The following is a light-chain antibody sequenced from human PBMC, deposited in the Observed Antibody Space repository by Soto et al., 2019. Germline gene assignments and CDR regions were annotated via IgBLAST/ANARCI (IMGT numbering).Light chain of an antibody. Sequence: DIQMTQSPSSLSASVGDRVTITCRASQGISNYVAWFQQKPGKAPKSLIYAASTLRSGVPPKFSGSGSGTDFTLTISNLQPEDSATYYCQHYNVYPMTFGQGTRLEI. CDR1: QGISNY. V-gene: IGKV1-16*02. CDR2: AAS. CDR3: QHYNVYPMT. J-gene: IGKJ5*01.